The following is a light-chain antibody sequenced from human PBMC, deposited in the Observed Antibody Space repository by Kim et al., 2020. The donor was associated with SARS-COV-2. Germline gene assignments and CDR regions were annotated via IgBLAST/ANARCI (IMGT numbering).Light chain of an antibody. CDR2: KAS. V-gene: IGKV1-5*03. J-gene: IGKJ2*01. CDR1: QSISIW. Sequence: SASVGDRVTITCRTSQSISIWLAWYQQKEGKAPKLLIYKASNLESGVPSRFSGRGSGTEFNLTISSLQPDDFATYYCQQYKSYSTFGQGTKVDIK. CDR3: QQYKSYST.